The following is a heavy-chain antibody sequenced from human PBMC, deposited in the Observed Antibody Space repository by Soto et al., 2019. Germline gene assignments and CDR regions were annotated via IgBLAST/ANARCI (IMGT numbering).Heavy chain of an antibody. CDR1: GGTFSSYT. J-gene: IGHJ3*02. Sequence: SVKVSCKASGGTFSSYTISWVRQAPGQGLEWMGRIIPILGIANYAQKFQGRVTITADKSTSTAYKELSSLRSEDTAVYYCARVGYRSRRGANFDIWGQGTMGAVAS. D-gene: IGHD6-13*01. CDR3: ARVGYRSRRGANFDI. V-gene: IGHV1-69*02. CDR2: IIPILGIA.